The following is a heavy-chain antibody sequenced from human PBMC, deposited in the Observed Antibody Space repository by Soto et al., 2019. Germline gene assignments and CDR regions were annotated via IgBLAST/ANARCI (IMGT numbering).Heavy chain of an antibody. CDR2: IDWDDDK. V-gene: IGHV2-70*01. Sequence: SGPTLVNPTQTLTLTCTFSGFSLNTSEMCVSWIRQPPGKALEWLGLIDWDDDKYYRTSLKTRLTISKGTSEKQVVLKMTNMDPVDTGTYYCARLRIVPSAILDYGLDVWGQGTTVTVSS. CDR1: GFSLNTSEMC. CDR3: ARLRIVPSAILDYGLDV. J-gene: IGHJ6*02. D-gene: IGHD2-21*02.